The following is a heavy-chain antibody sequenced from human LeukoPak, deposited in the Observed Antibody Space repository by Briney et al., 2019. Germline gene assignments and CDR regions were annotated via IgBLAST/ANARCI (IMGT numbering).Heavy chain of an antibody. CDR2: ISAYNGNT. Sequence: ASVKVSCKASGYTFTRYGISWVRQSPGQGLEWMGWISAYNGNTNYAQKLQGRVTMTTDTSMSTAYMELRSLRSDDTAVYYCAGDGDSSGYPGRDYWGQGTLVTVSS. V-gene: IGHV1-18*01. D-gene: IGHD6-19*01. CDR3: AGDGDSSGYPGRDY. J-gene: IGHJ4*02. CDR1: GYTFTRYG.